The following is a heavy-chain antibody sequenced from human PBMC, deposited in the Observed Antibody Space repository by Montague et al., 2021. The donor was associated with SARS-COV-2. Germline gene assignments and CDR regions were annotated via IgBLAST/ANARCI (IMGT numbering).Heavy chain of an antibody. CDR2: IHHGGST. CDR1: GGSFSTYS. V-gene: IGHV4-34*01. CDR3: ARLGDGVVPSPILGVGPYYSYYYMDV. D-gene: IGHD2-2*02. J-gene: IGHJ6*03. Sequence: SETLSPTCAVHGGSFSTYSWNWIRQPPGKGLEWIGEIHHGGSTNYNPSLKSRVTISADTSKNQSSLKLTSVAAADTAVYYCARLGDGVVPSPILGVGPYYSYYYMDVGGKGTTVTVSS.